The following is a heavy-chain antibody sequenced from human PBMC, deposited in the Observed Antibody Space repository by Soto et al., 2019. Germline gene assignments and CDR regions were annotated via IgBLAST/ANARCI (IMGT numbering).Heavy chain of an antibody. CDR1: GYTFTSYD. Sequence: ASVKVSCKASGYTFTSYDINWVRQATGQGLEWMGWMNPNRGNTGYAQKFQGRVTMTRNTSISTAYMELSSLRSEDTAVYYCAWFRVVGATYSYYGMEVWGQGTTVTVSS. D-gene: IGHD1-26*01. CDR3: AWFRVVGATYSYYGMEV. V-gene: IGHV1-8*01. J-gene: IGHJ6*01. CDR2: MNPNRGNT.